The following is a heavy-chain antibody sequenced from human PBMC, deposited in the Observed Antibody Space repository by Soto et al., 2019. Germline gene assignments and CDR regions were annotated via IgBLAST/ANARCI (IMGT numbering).Heavy chain of an antibody. D-gene: IGHD6-13*01. CDR2: IYYSGST. Sequence: PSETLSLTCTVSGGSISSYYWSWIRQPPGKGLEWIGYIYYSGSTNYNPPLKSRVTISVDTSKNQFSLKLSSVTAADTAVYYCERDDVYSSSWYGMDVWGQGPTVTVYS. CDR1: GGSISSYY. CDR3: ERDDVYSSSWYGMDV. V-gene: IGHV4-59*01. J-gene: IGHJ6*02.